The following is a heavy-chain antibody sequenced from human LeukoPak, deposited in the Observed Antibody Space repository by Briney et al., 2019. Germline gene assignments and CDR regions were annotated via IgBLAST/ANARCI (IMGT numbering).Heavy chain of an antibody. CDR2: INHSGNT. J-gene: IGHJ4*02. D-gene: IGHD2-8*01. V-gene: IGHV4-34*01. CDR1: GGSFIGYH. Sequence: TSETLSLTCAVSGGSFIGYHWNWIRQSPGKGLEWIGEINHSGNTNYNPSFKSRVTISVDTSKNQFSLRLRSVTAADTAVYYCARGPFYCTNGVCYGASPLYFDYWGQGTLVTVSS. CDR3: ARGPFYCTNGVCYGASPLYFDY.